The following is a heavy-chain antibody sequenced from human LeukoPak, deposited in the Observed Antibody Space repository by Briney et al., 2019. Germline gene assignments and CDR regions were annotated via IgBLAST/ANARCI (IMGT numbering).Heavy chain of an antibody. CDR1: GDSISSAC. Sequence: SETLSLTCTVSGDSISSACWSWSRQPPGKGLEWIGSICHSGISGNTYYNPSLKSRVTISLDTPKNQFSLKLNSVTAADTAVYYCARALTATSAPDAFDIWGQGTMVTVSS. CDR2: ICHSGISGNT. J-gene: IGHJ3*02. D-gene: IGHD4-17*01. CDR3: ARALTATSAPDAFDI. V-gene: IGHV4-59*01.